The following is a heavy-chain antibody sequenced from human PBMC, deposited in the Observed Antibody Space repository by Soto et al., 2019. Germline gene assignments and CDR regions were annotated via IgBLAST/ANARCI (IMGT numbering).Heavy chain of an antibody. V-gene: IGHV3-23*01. Sequence: VGSLRLSCAASGFTFSSYAMSWVRQAPGKGLEWVSDISGSGGTTYYADSVKGRFTISRDNSKNTLNLQMNSLRAEDTAVYYCAKLRGGSSYDAFDICGQGTLVTVSS. J-gene: IGHJ3*02. D-gene: IGHD1-26*01. CDR3: AKLRGGSSYDAFDI. CDR1: GFTFSSYA. CDR2: ISGSGGTT.